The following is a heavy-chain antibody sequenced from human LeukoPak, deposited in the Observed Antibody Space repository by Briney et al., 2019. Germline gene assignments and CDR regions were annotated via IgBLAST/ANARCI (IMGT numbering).Heavy chain of an antibody. D-gene: IGHD3-22*01. CDR3: ARDSAYYYDSSGSDY. CDR1: GFTFGTYS. CDR2: ISSSSSTI. V-gene: IGHV3-48*01. Sequence: GGSLRLSCAASGFTFGTYSMNWVRQAPGKGLEWISYISSSSSTIYYAVSVKGRFTISRDNAKNSLYLQMNSLRAEDTAVYYCARDSAYYYDSSGSDYWGQGTLVTVSS. J-gene: IGHJ4*02.